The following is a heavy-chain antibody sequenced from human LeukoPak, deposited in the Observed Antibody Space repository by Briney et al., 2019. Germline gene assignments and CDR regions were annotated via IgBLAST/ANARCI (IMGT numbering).Heavy chain of an antibody. Sequence: ASVKVSCKASGGTFSSYAISWARQAPGQGLEWMGGIIPIFGTANYAQKFQGRVTITTDESTSTAYMELSSLRSEDTAVYYCAKTGTTGFRWFDPWGQGTLVTVSS. V-gene: IGHV1-69*05. CDR1: GGTFSSYA. CDR2: IIPIFGTA. J-gene: IGHJ5*02. CDR3: AKTGTTGFRWFDP. D-gene: IGHD1-7*01.